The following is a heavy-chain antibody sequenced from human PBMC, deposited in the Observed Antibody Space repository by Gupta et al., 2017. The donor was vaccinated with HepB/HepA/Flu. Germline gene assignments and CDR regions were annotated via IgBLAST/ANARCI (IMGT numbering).Heavy chain of an antibody. D-gene: IGHD6-19*01. CDR1: GGSISSYY. J-gene: IGHJ4*02. Sequence: QVQLQESGPGLVRPSETLSLTCTVSGGSISSYYWSWIRHPPGKGLEWIGYISYTGSTNYNPSLKSRVTISVDTSKNQFSLKLSSVTAADTAIYYCAREGAGYSSDWYSFWGQGTLVTVSS. CDR3: AREGAGYSSDWYSF. V-gene: IGHV4-59*01. CDR2: ISYTGST.